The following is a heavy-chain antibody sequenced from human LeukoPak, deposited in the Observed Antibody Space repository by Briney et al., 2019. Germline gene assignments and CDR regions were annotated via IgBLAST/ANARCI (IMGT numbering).Heavy chain of an antibody. CDR1: GFTFTTYA. V-gene: IGHV3-23*01. CDR3: ARDKAVAARKYYYYMDV. CDR2: ISGSGIST. D-gene: IGHD6-19*01. Sequence: GGSLRLSCAASGFTFTTYAMSWVRQAPGKGLEWVSSISGSGISTYYADSVKGRFAISRDNSKNTLYLQMNSLRAEDTAVYYCARDKAVAARKYYYYMDVWGKGTTVTVSS. J-gene: IGHJ6*03.